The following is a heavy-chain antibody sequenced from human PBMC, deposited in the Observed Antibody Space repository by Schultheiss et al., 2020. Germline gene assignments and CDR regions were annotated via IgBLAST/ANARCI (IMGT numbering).Heavy chain of an antibody. CDR1: GFTFSSYG. CDR2: ISSSGSTI. Sequence: GGSLRLSCAASGFTFSSYGMHWVRQAPGKGLEWVSYISSSGSTIYYADSVKGRFTISRDNAKNSLYLQMNSLRAEDTAVYYCARGNTMVRGVRFSYYFDYWGQGTLVTVSS. V-gene: IGHV3-48*01. D-gene: IGHD3-10*01. CDR3: ARGNTMVRGVRFSYYFDY. J-gene: IGHJ4*02.